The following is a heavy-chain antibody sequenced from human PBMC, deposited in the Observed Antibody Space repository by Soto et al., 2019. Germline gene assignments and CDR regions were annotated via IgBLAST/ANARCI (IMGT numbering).Heavy chain of an antibody. CDR3: ATDFWSAYC. Sequence: GGSLRLSCAASGFTFSSEEMNWVRQAAGEGLEWVAYICGSSSMIYYADSVEGRFTISRDHAKNSLYLQMNTLRAEDTAVYYCATDFWSAYCWGQGTLVTVSS. J-gene: IGHJ4*02. V-gene: IGHV3-48*03. CDR1: GFTFSSEE. D-gene: IGHD3-3*01. CDR2: ICGSSSMI.